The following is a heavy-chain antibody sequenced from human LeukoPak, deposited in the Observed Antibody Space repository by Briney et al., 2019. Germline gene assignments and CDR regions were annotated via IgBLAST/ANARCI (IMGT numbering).Heavy chain of an antibody. Sequence: GASVKVSCKASGYTFTSYGISWVRQAPGQGLEWMGWINPNSGGTNYAQKFQGRVTMTRDTSISTAYMELSRLRSDDTAVYYCARAGTTGTTRHFDIWGQGTMVTVSS. CDR1: GYTFTSYG. D-gene: IGHD1-1*01. V-gene: IGHV1-2*02. CDR2: INPNSGGT. J-gene: IGHJ3*02. CDR3: ARAGTTGTTRHFDI.